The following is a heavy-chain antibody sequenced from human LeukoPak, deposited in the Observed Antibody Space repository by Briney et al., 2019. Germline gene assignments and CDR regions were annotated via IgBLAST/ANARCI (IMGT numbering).Heavy chain of an antibody. CDR2: IDRDGGRI. D-gene: IGHD4-23*01. CDR3: VRGNDYGGPHY. CDR1: GFTFSSYW. V-gene: IGHV3-74*01. Sequence: GGSLRLSCVVSGFTFSSYWMHWVRQAPGKGLVWVSRIDRDGGRINYADSVKGRFTISRDNGKNTLFLQMNSLRAEDAAVYYCVRGNDYGGPHYWGQGTLVTVSS. J-gene: IGHJ4*02.